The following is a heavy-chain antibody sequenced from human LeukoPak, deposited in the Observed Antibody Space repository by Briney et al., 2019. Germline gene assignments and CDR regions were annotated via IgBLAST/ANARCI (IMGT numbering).Heavy chain of an antibody. V-gene: IGHV3-7*01. CDR3: ANLVLIPGEDYFDY. J-gene: IGHJ4*02. Sequence: GGSLRLSCAASGFGFHSFWMTWVRQAPGKGLEWVANIKQDGNEKYYVDSVKGRFTISRDNAQSSLYLQMNSLRADDTAVYYCANLVLIPGEDYFDYWGQGTLVSVSS. D-gene: IGHD2-21*01. CDR2: IKQDGNEK. CDR1: GFGFHSFW.